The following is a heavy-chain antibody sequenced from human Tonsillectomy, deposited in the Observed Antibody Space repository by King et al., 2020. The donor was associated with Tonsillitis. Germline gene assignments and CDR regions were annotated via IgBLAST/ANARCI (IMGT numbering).Heavy chain of an antibody. CDR2: INHSGST. CDR1: GGSFSDYY. D-gene: IGHD3-22*01. V-gene: IGHV4-34*01. Sequence: VQLQQWGAGLLKPSETLSLTCAVYGGSFSDYYGSWIRQPPGKGLEWIGEINHSGSTNYIPSLKSRVSMSVDTSKNQFSLNLSSVTAADTAVYYCARFAGTYYYDTTGYFFDYWGQGTLVTVSS. CDR3: ARFAGTYYYDTTGYFFDY. J-gene: IGHJ4*02.